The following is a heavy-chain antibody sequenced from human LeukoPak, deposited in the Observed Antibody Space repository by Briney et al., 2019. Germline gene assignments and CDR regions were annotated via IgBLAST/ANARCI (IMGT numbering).Heavy chain of an antibody. CDR2: ISGSGGST. CDR3: ARDRLTSGSYFFDY. Sequence: TGGSLRLSCAASGFIFSSYAMSWVRQAPGKGLEWVSTISGSGGSTYYADSVKGRFTISRDNSKNTVYLQMNSLRAEDTAVYYCARDRLTSGSYFFDYWGQGTLVTVSS. J-gene: IGHJ4*02. V-gene: IGHV3-23*01. CDR1: GFIFSSYA. D-gene: IGHD1-26*01.